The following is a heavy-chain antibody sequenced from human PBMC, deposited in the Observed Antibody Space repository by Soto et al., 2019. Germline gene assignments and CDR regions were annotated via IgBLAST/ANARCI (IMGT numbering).Heavy chain of an antibody. V-gene: IGHV4-30-2*01. CDR2: IYHSGST. Sequence: QLQLQESGSGLVKPSQTLSLTCAVSGGSISSGGYSWSWIRQPPGKGLEWIGYIYHSGSTYYNPSLKSRVTISVDRSKNQFSLKLSSVTAADTAVYYCARDQYYDILTGYSKGWFDPWGQGTLVTVSS. D-gene: IGHD3-9*01. CDR3: ARDQYYDILTGYSKGWFDP. J-gene: IGHJ5*02. CDR1: GGSISSGGYS.